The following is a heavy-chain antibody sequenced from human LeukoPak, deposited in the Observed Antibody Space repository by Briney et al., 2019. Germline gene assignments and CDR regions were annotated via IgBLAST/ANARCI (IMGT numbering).Heavy chain of an antibody. Sequence: PGGSLRLSCAASGFTFSSYSMNWVRQAPGKGLEWVSSISSSSSYIYYADSVKGRFTISRDNAKNSLFLQMNSLRAEDTAVYYCARVSYGSGSYYYFDCWGQGTLVTVSS. CDR2: ISSSSSYI. CDR3: ARVSYGSGSYYYFDC. CDR1: GFTFSSYS. J-gene: IGHJ4*02. V-gene: IGHV3-21*04. D-gene: IGHD3-10*01.